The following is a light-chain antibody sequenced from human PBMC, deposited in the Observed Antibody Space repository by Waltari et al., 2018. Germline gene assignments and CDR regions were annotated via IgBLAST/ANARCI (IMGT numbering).Light chain of an antibody. CDR3: MQALQAPWT. V-gene: IGKV2-28*01. Sequence: DIEMTQSPLHLPVTPGEPASIPCRSSQSHLHRNGYNYLDWYLQRPGQSPPLLICLGSTRASGVPDRFSGRGSGTDFTLKSNRGEAKDDGVYDCMQALQAPWTFGQGTKVEIK. J-gene: IGKJ1*01. CDR1: QSHLHRNGYNY. CDR2: LGS.